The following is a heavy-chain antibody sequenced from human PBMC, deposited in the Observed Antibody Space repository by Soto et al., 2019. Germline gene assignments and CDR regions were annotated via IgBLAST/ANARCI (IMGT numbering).Heavy chain of an antibody. Sequence: SEPLSLTCTVSGRSISSSSYYWGWIRQPPGKGLEWIGSIHYSGSTYYNTSLKSRVTISVDTSKNLFSLKMSSVTAADTAYYYCASHRGVVVVAASEQNYYYYYYMDVWGKGTTVT. CDR3: ASHRGVVVVAASEQNYYYYYYMDV. J-gene: IGHJ6*03. V-gene: IGHV4-39*01. D-gene: IGHD2-15*01. CDR1: GRSISSSSYY. CDR2: IHYSGST.